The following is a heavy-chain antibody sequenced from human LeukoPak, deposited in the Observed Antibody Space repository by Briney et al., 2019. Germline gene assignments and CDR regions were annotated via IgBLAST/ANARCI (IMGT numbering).Heavy chain of an antibody. CDR1: GYSISSGYY. Sequence: SETLSLTCAVSGYSISSGYYWGWIRQPPGKGLEWIGSIYHSGSTYYNPSLKSRVTISVDTSKNRFSLKLSSVTAADTAVYYCARVVVCSSTSCYGEGGPNWFDPWGQGTLVTVSS. CDR2: IYHSGST. V-gene: IGHV4-38-2*01. D-gene: IGHD2-2*01. CDR3: ARVVVCSSTSCYGEGGPNWFDP. J-gene: IGHJ5*02.